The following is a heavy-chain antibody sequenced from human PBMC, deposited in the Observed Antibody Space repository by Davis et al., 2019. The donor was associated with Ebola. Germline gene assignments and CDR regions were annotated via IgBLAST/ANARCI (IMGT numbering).Heavy chain of an antibody. Sequence: GESLKISCAASGFTYSNFDMSWVRQAPGKGLEWVSSVRAAGTETFYADSVKGRFTISRDNSKNTLYLQMNSLRADDTAVYYCARGRNDYGDYPFWGQGTMVTVSS. CDR2: VRAAGTET. CDR1: GFTYSNFD. V-gene: IGHV3-23*01. CDR3: ARGRNDYGDYPF. J-gene: IGHJ3*01. D-gene: IGHD4-17*01.